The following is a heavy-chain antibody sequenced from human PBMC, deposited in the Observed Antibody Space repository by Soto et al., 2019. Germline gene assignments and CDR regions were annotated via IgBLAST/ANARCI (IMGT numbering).Heavy chain of an antibody. V-gene: IGHV4-59*01. CDR2: FYYSGST. CDR1: GGSISHFF. Sequence: QVQLQESGPGLVKPSETLSLTCTVSGGSISHFFWHWIRQPPGKGLECIGSFYYSGSTKYQPSLKSRVTISTDMSNNEFSLKLTSVTAADTAVYYCVRIAAAGTTWGQGTLVTVSS. J-gene: IGHJ4*02. D-gene: IGHD6-25*01. CDR3: VRIAAAGTT.